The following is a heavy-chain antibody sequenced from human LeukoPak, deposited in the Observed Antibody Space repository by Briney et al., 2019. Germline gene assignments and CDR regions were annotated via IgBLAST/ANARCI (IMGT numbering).Heavy chain of an antibody. Sequence: PGGSLRLSCVASGFTFSSYAMSWVRQAPGKGLEWVSGISGSDYSTHYADSVKGRFTISRDNSKNTPYLQMSSLRAEDTAVYYCAIDKHDYGVWWFDPWGQGTLVTVSS. J-gene: IGHJ5*02. V-gene: IGHV3-23*01. D-gene: IGHD4-17*01. CDR2: ISGSDYST. CDR3: AIDKHDYGVWWFDP. CDR1: GFTFSSYA.